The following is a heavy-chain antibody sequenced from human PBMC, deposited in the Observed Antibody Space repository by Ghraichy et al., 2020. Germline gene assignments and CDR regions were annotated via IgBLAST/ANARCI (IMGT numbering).Heavy chain of an antibody. J-gene: IGHJ6*02. CDR3: AKNEKGFHHFYYYGMDV. Sequence: LSLTCAASGFTFSSYAMSWVRQAPGKGLEWVSVINDNGGRTYYTDSVKGRFTISRDNSKNTLYLQMNSLRAEDTAVYYCAKNEKGFHHFYYYGMDVWGQGTTVTVSS. V-gene: IGHV3-23*01. CDR2: INDNGGRT. CDR1: GFTFSSYA.